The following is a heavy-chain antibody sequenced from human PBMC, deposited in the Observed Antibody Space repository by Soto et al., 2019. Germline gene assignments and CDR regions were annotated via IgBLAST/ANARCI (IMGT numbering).Heavy chain of an antibody. J-gene: IGHJ4*02. V-gene: IGHV4-34*01. D-gene: IGHD5-18*01. CDR2: INHSGST. Sequence: SETLSLTCAVYGGSFSGYYWSWIRQPPGKGLEWIGEINHSGSTNYNPSLKSRVTISVDTSKNQFSLKLSSVTAADTAVYYCARDGYSYGYDYWGQGTLVTVSS. CDR3: ARDGYSYGYDY. CDR1: GGSFSGYY.